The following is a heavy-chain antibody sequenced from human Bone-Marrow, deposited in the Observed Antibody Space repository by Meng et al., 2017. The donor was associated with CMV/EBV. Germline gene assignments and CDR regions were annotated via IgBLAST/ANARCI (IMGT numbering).Heavy chain of an antibody. V-gene: IGHV4-59*01. Sequence: SETLSLTCTVSTGSISSYYWSWIRQPPGKGLEWIGYIYSSGSTNYNPSLKSRVTISVDTSKNQFSLKVSSVTAADTAVYYCASTAGGYYDFWSGWFDPWGQGTLVTVSS. CDR1: TGSISSYY. CDR2: IYSSGST. CDR3: ASTAGGYYDFWSGWFDP. D-gene: IGHD3-3*01. J-gene: IGHJ5*02.